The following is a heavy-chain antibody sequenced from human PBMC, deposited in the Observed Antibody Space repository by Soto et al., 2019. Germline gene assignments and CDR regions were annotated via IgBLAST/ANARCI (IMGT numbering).Heavy chain of an antibody. Sequence: EASVKFSCKTSGGTFSSYAISWVRHAPGQGLEWMGGIIPIFGTANYAQKFQGRVTITADESTSTAYMELSSLRSEDTAVYYCARGGQWLPKYYFDYWGQGTLVTVSS. D-gene: IGHD6-19*01. CDR2: IIPIFGTA. J-gene: IGHJ4*02. CDR3: ARGGQWLPKYYFDY. CDR1: GGTFSSYA. V-gene: IGHV1-69*13.